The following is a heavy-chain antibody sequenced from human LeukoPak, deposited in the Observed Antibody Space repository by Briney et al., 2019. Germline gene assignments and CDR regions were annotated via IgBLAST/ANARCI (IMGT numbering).Heavy chain of an antibody. CDR1: GFTFSSYS. CDR3: ARVSDISVAAYFDY. D-gene: IGHD6-19*01. CDR2: ISSSSSYI. V-gene: IGHV3-21*04. Sequence: GGSLRLSCAASGFTFSSYSMNWVRQAPGKGLEWVSFISSSSSYIYYADSVKGRFTISRDNAKNSLYLQMNSLRAEDTALYYCARVSDISVAAYFDYWGQGTRVTVSS. J-gene: IGHJ4*02.